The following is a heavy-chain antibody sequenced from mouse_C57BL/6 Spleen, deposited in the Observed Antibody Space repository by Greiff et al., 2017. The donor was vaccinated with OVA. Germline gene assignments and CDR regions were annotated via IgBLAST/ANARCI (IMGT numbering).Heavy chain of an antibody. CDR1: GYSFTSYH. V-gene: IGHV1-66*01. J-gene: IGHJ4*01. CDR3: ARWYDYLYAMDY. Sequence: VQLQQSGPELVKPGASVKISCKASGYSFTSYHIHWVKQRPGQGLEWIGWIYPGSGNTKYNEKFKGKATLTADTSSSTAYMQLSSLTSEDSAVYYCARWYDYLYAMDYWGQGTSVTVSS. D-gene: IGHD2-4*01. CDR2: IYPGSGNT.